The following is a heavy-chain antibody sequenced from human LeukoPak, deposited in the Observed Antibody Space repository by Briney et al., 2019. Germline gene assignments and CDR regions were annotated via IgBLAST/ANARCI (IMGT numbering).Heavy chain of an antibody. CDR3: ASTQQWLAFDY. CDR1: GGSISNCY. CDR2: FYHSGST. J-gene: IGHJ4*02. V-gene: IGHV4-59*01. Sequence: PSETLSLTCTVSGGSISNCYWSWIRQPPGKGLEYIGCFYHSGSTNHNPSLKSRVTTSVDTSKNQFSLGLSSVTAADTAVYYCASTQQWLAFDYWGQGILVTVSS. D-gene: IGHD6-19*01.